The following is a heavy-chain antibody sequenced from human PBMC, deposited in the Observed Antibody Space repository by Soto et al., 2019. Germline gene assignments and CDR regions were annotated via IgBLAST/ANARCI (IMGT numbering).Heavy chain of an antibody. CDR2: MNPNSGNT. D-gene: IGHD6-19*01. J-gene: IGHJ4*02. Sequence: ASVKVSCKASGYTFTSYDINWVRQATGQGLEWMGWMNPNSGNTGYAQKFQGRVTMTRNTSISTAYMELSSLRFEDTAVYYCARGIAVAGIMGVDYWGQGTLVTVSS. V-gene: IGHV1-8*01. CDR1: GYTFTSYD. CDR3: ARGIAVAGIMGVDY.